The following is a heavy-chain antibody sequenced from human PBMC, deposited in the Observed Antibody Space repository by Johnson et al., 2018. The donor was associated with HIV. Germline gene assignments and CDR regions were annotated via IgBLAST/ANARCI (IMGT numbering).Heavy chain of an antibody. CDR2: IYSGGST. D-gene: IGHD4-23*01. CDR1: GFTVSSNY. V-gene: IGHV3-53*01. CDR3: ANVRWPDAFDI. Sequence: VQLVESGGGLIQPGGSLRLSCAASGFTVSSNYMSWVRQAPGKGLEWVSVIYSGGSTYYADSVKGRLTISRDNSKNTLYLQMNSLRAEDTALYYCANVRWPDAFDIWGQGTMVTVSS. J-gene: IGHJ3*02.